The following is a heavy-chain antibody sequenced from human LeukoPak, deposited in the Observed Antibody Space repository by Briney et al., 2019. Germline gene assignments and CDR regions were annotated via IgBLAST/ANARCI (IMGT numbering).Heavy chain of an antibody. D-gene: IGHD3-22*01. Sequence: GESLKISCKGSGYSFISYWIGWVRQMPGKGLEWMGIIYPGVSDTRYSPSFQGQVTISADKSISTAYLQWSSLKASDTAMYYCASRRTDYYDSSGYPFDAFDIWGQGTMVTVSS. CDR2: IYPGVSDT. V-gene: IGHV5-51*01. CDR3: ASRRTDYYDSSGYPFDAFDI. J-gene: IGHJ3*02. CDR1: GYSFISYW.